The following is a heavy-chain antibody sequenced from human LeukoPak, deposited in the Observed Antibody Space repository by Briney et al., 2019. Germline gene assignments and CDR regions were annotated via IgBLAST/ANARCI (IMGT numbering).Heavy chain of an antibody. CDR1: GFIFSTYV. J-gene: IGHJ4*02. Sequence: GGSLRLSCSASGFIFSTYVMHWVRQAPGKGLEYVSAVRSNGDSTYYADSVMGRFTISRDNSKNTLYLQMSSLRVEDTAMYYFVKILSERNEVVTQFYFDYWGQGTLVTVSS. CDR3: VKILSERNEVVTQFYFDY. CDR2: VRSNGDST. D-gene: IGHD4-23*01. V-gene: IGHV3-64D*06.